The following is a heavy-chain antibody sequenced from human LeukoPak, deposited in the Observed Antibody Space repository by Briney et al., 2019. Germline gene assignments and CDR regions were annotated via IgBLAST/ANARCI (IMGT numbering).Heavy chain of an antibody. D-gene: IGHD6-13*01. J-gene: IGHJ6*02. CDR3: ATVLAAAGLPGSYYGMDV. V-gene: IGHV1-8*02. CDR1: GYTFTYYY. CDR2: MNPNSGNT. Sequence: ASVKVSCKASGYTFTYYYIHWMRQAPGQGLEWMGWMNPNSGNTYYAQNFQGRVTMTRNTSISTVYMELSSLRSEDTAVYYCATVLAAAGLPGSYYGMDVWGQGTTVTVSS.